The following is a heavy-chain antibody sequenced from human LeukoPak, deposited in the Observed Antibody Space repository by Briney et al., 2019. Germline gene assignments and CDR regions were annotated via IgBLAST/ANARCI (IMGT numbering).Heavy chain of an antibody. CDR3: ARDQRYCGGDCYDAFDI. CDR1: GYTFSNYD. D-gene: IGHD2-21*02. J-gene: IGHJ3*02. V-gene: IGHV7-4-1*02. CDR2: INTKTGNP. Sequence: GASVKVSCKASGYTFSNYDMNWVRQAPGQGLEWMGWINTKTGNPTYAQGFTGRFVFSLDTSDSTTYLQISSLKADDTAVYYCARDQRYCGGDCYDAFDIWGQGTMVTVSS.